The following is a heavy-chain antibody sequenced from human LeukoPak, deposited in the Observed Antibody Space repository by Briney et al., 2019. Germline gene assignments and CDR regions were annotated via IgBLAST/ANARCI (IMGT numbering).Heavy chain of an antibody. J-gene: IGHJ4*02. V-gene: IGHV1-69*13. CDR3: ARDFSPDHRSYYFDY. D-gene: IGHD1-14*01. Sequence: SVKVSCKASGGTFSSYAISWVRQAPGQGLEWMGGIIPIFGTANYAQKFQGRATITADESTSTAYMELSSLRSEDTAVYYCARDFSPDHRSYYFDYWGQGALVTVSS. CDR2: IIPIFGTA. CDR1: GGTFSSYA.